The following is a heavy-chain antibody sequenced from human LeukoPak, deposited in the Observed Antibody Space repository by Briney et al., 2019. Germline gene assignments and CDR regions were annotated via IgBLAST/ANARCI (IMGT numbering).Heavy chain of an antibody. CDR3: AKAVPVTNDY. CDR2: ISYDGSNK. J-gene: IGHJ4*02. D-gene: IGHD4-17*01. Sequence: TGGSLRLSCAASGLTFSSYGMHWVRQAPGKGLEWVAVISYDGSNKYYADSVKGRFTISRDNSKNTLYLQMNSLRAEDTAVYYCAKAVPVTNDYWGQGTLVTVSS. CDR1: GLTFSSYG. V-gene: IGHV3-30*18.